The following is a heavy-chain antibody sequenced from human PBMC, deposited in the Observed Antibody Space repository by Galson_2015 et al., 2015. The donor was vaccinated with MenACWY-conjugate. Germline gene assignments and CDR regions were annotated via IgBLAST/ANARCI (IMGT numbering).Heavy chain of an antibody. Sequence: SLRLSCAASGFSFSGSWMSWVRQAPGKGLEWVANIKQDASEKYYVDSVKGRFAISRDNAKTSLYLQMNSLGAEDTAGYYCARGPRYGAFDIWGQGTMVTVSS. CDR2: IKQDASEK. V-gene: IGHV3-7*03. CDR3: ARGPRYGAFDI. J-gene: IGHJ3*02. CDR1: GFSFSGSW. D-gene: IGHD4-17*01.